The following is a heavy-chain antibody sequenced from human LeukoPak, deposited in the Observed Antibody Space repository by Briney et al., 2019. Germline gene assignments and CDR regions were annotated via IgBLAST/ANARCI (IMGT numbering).Heavy chain of an antibody. CDR3: ARDRRIAVAGTIMSY. D-gene: IGHD6-19*01. CDR2: ISAYNGNT. J-gene: IGHJ4*02. V-gene: IGHV1-18*01. Sequence: ASVKVSCKASGYTFTSYGISWVRQAPGQGLEWMGWISAYNGNTNYAQKLQGRVTMTTDTSTNTAHMELRSLRSDDTAVYYCARDRRIAVAGTIMSYWGQGTLVTVSS. CDR1: GYTFTSYG.